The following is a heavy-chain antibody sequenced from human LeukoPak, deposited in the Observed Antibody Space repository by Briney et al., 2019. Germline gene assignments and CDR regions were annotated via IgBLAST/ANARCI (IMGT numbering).Heavy chain of an antibody. Sequence: SETLSLTCTVSGDSISSYYWSWIRQPPGKGLEWIGYIYYSGSTNYNPSLKSRVTISVDTSKNQFSLKLSSVTAADTAVYYCARAGPVGSYPFDYWGQGTLVTVSS. J-gene: IGHJ4*02. CDR2: IYYSGST. CDR3: ARAGPVGSYPFDY. CDR1: GDSISSYY. V-gene: IGHV4-59*01. D-gene: IGHD1-26*01.